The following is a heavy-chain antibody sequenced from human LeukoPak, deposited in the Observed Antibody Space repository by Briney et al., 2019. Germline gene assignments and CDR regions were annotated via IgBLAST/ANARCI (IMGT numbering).Heavy chain of an antibody. CDR1: GGTFSSYA. CDR3: ARAVPLPPYNWFDP. D-gene: IGHD6-6*01. Sequence: GASVKVSCKASGGTFSSYAISWVRQAPGQGLEWMGGIIPIFGTANYAQKFQGRVTITADESTSTAYMELSSLRSEDTAVYYCARAVPLPPYNWFDPWGQGTLVTVSS. V-gene: IGHV1-69*13. J-gene: IGHJ5*02. CDR2: IIPIFGTA.